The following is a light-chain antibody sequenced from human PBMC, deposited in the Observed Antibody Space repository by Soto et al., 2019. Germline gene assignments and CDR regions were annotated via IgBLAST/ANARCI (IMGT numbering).Light chain of an antibody. CDR1: SAPISTPYY. V-gene: IGLV8-61*01. CDR2: STN. J-gene: IGLJ1*01. Sequence: QTVVIQESSLSVYPGWTVPRTCGLRSAPISTPYYPAWYQQTPGQAPRTLIYSTNTRSSGVPDRFSGSIRGNKAALTITGAQAEDEAEYHFVLYMGSGAYLFGPGTKLTVL. CDR3: VLYMGSGAYL.